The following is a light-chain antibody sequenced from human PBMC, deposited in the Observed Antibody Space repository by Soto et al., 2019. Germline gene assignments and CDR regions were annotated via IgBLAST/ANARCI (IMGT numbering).Light chain of an antibody. CDR2: AAS. J-gene: IGKJ3*01. CDR1: QSISSY. V-gene: IGKV1-39*01. Sequence: DIQMTQSPSSLSASVGDRVTITCRASQSISSYLNWYQQKPGKAPNLLIYAASSLQSGVPARFSGSGSGTDLTLTISSLQPEDFATHYCQQRYSTPITFGPGTKVDIK. CDR3: QQRYSTPIT.